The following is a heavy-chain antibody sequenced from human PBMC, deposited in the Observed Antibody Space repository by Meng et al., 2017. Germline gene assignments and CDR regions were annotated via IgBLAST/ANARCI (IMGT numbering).Heavy chain of an antibody. J-gene: IGHJ4*02. CDR1: GFTFSSYA. CDR3: AKDESWFGELCPYY. Sequence: EVRLLESGGGLVQPGGSLRLSCAASGFTFSSYAMSWVRQAPGKGLEWVSAISGSGGSTYYADSVKGRFTISRDNSKNTLYLQMNSLRAEDTAVYYCAKDESWFGELCPYYWGQGTLVTVSS. V-gene: IGHV3-23*01. D-gene: IGHD3-10*01. CDR2: ISGSGGST.